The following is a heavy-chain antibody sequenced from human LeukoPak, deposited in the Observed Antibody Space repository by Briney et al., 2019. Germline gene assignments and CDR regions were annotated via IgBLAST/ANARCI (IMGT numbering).Heavy chain of an antibody. D-gene: IGHD3-10*01. J-gene: IGHJ6*02. V-gene: IGHV3-23*01. CDR3: ARAHVQTYYYGSWTYYGMDV. Sequence: GGSLRLSCAASGFTFGSYAMSWVRQAPGKGLEWVSAIRESGGSTDYADFVKGRFTISRDNSKNTLYLQMNGLRPEDTAVYYCARAHVQTYYYGSWTYYGMDVWGQGTTVTVSS. CDR2: IRESGGST. CDR1: GFTFGSYA.